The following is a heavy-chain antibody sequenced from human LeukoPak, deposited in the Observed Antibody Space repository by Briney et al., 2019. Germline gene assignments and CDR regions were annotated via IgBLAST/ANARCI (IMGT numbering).Heavy chain of an antibody. V-gene: IGHV3-30*01. Sequence: GGSLRLSCAASGFTFSSYAMHWVRQAPGKGLEWVAVISYDGSNKYYADSVKGRFTTSRDNSKNTLYLQMNSLRAEDTAVYYCARDSSGSPVNWGQGTLVTVSS. D-gene: IGHD3-22*01. CDR1: GFTFSSYA. CDR2: ISYDGSNK. CDR3: ARDSSGSPVN. J-gene: IGHJ4*02.